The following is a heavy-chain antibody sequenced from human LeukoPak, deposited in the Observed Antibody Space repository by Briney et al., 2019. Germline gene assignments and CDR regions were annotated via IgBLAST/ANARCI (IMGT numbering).Heavy chain of an antibody. CDR2: IYSSGGT. Sequence: SETLSLTCTVSGGSISGYYWSWIRQPAGKGLEWIGRIYSSGGTNYNPSLKSRVTISLDTSKNQFSLNLRYVTAADTAVYYCARDSLYSSAWFDFWGQGTLVTVSS. CDR3: ARDSLYSSAWFDF. J-gene: IGHJ4*02. V-gene: IGHV4-4*07. CDR1: GGSISGYY. D-gene: IGHD6-19*01.